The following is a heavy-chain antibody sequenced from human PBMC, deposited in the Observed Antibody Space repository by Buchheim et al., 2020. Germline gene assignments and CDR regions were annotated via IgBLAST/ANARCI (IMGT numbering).Heavy chain of an antibody. J-gene: IGHJ6*02. CDR2: IIPIRGME. D-gene: IGHD1-26*01. V-gene: IGHV1-69*02. Sequence: QVQLVQSGAEVKKPGSSVKVSCKASGGTFSNYTISWVRQAPGQGLEWMGRIIPIRGMEKYARKFQGRVTMSADKSTSTADMELSSLRSEDTAVHYCAVGSWPYGMDVWGQGTT. CDR1: GGTFSNYT. CDR3: AVGSWPYGMDV.